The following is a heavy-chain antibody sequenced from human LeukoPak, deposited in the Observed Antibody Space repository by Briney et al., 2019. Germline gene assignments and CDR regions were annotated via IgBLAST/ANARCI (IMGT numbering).Heavy chain of an antibody. CDR2: IYYSGST. V-gene: IGHV4-59*01. J-gene: IGHJ3*02. D-gene: IGHD3-10*01. CDR3: AREGRRITMVRGPYLGPDI. CDR1: GGSISSYY. Sequence: PSETLSLTCTVSGGSISSYYWSWIRQPPGKGLEWIGYIYYSGSTNYNPSLKSRVTISVDTSKNQFSLKLSSVTAADTAVYYCAREGRRITMVRGPYLGPDIWGQGTMVTVSS.